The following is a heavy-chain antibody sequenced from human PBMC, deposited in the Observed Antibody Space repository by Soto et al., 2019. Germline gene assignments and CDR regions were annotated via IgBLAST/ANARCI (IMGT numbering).Heavy chain of an antibody. J-gene: IGHJ4*02. V-gene: IGHV1-46*01. CDR2: FNPSGGST. Sequence: ASVQVSCKASGYTFTSYYLHWVRQAPGQGLEWMGLFNPSGGSTTYAQKFQGRVTMTRDTSTSTAYMELSGLRSEDTAVYYCARRSSITGTYYFDNWGQGTLVTVSS. CDR3: ARRSSITGTYYFDN. D-gene: IGHD1-20*01. CDR1: GYTFTSYY.